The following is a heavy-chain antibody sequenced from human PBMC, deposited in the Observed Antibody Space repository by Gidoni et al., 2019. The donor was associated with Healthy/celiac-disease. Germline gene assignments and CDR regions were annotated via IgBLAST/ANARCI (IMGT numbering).Heavy chain of an antibody. Sequence: QVQLVESGGGVVQPGRSLRLSCPASAFTCSSDGMHWVRQAPGKGLEWVAVISYDGSNKYYANSVKGRFTISRDNSKNTLYLQMNSLRAEDTAVYYCANNEEGSGSYIGYWGQGTLVTVSS. CDR1: AFTCSSDG. CDR2: ISYDGSNK. D-gene: IGHD3-10*01. CDR3: ANNEEGSGSYIGY. J-gene: IGHJ4*02. V-gene: IGHV3-30*18.